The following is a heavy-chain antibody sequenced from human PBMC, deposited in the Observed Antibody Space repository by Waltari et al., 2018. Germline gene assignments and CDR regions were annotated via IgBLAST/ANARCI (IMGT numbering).Heavy chain of an antibody. Sequence: VQLLESGGGLVQPGGSLRLSCAASGIIFNNFAINWVRLAPGTGLDWVAAITVRDDTFYADAVMGRFTVSRDTSKNTVYLQMNGLRAEDTAIYYCAKPFYNWDDPLHSWGQGTLVAVSS. J-gene: IGHJ4*02. D-gene: IGHD1-20*01. V-gene: IGHV3-23*01. CDR1: GIIFNNFA. CDR3: AKPFYNWDDPLHS. CDR2: ITVRDDT.